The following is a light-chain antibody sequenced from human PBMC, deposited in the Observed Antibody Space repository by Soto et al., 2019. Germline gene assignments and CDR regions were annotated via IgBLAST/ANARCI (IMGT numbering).Light chain of an antibody. CDR1: QSVSSN. Sequence: EIVTTQSPATLSVYPGERVTLSCRASQSVSSNLAWYQHKLGQAPRLLIYGASTRATGIPARFSGSGSGTEFTLTISSLQSEDFAVYYCQQYNNWPWTFVQGTKVDIK. CDR3: QQYNNWPWT. CDR2: GAS. V-gene: IGKV3-15*01. J-gene: IGKJ1*01.